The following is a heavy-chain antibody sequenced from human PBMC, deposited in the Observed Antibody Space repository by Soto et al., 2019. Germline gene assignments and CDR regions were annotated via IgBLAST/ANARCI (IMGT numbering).Heavy chain of an antibody. D-gene: IGHD6-19*01. J-gene: IGHJ5*02. CDR1: GFSFSSYA. CDR3: ARDMYSSDYFVKWFEP. Sequence: ESGGGVVQPGRSLRLSCTASGFSFSSYAMYWFRQPPGKGLEWVAVISKDGMKKNYADSVKGRVTVSRDNANYSLDLQLNSLRGEDTAMYYCARDMYSSDYFVKWFEPWGQGTLVTVSS. V-gene: IGHV3-30*04. CDR2: ISKDGMKK.